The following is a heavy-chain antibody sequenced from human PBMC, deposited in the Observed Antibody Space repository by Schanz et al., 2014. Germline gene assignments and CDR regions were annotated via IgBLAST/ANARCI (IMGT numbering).Heavy chain of an antibody. J-gene: IGHJ6*02. V-gene: IGHV1-18*01. CDR3: VRDAGWAFGDYHGMDV. Sequence: QVPLVQSGGEVKKPGASATVSCKASGYTFNNHGISWVRQAPGQGLEWMGWISVYHGHTNYAEKVHGRVTMTTDTSTSTAYMELRSLISDDTAVYYCVRDAGWAFGDYHGMDVWGQGTSVTVSS. D-gene: IGHD3-10*01. CDR1: GYTFNNHG. CDR2: ISVYHGHT.